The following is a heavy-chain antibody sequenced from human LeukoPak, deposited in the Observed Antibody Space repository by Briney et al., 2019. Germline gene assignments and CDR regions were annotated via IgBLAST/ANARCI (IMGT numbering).Heavy chain of an antibody. CDR1: GGSISSYF. CDR2: IYTSGST. V-gene: IGHV4-4*07. D-gene: IGHD4-17*01. J-gene: IGHJ5*02. Sequence: PSETLSLTCTVSGGSISSYFCGWIRQPAGKGLEWIGRIYTSGSTNYNPSLKSRVTMSVDTSKNQFSLKLSSVTAADTAVYYCASYGDSNWFDPWGQGTLVTVSS. CDR3: ASYGDSNWFDP.